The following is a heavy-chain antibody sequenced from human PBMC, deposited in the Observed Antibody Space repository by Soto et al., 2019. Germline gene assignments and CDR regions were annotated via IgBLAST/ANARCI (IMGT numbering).Heavy chain of an antibody. CDR3: ARLLPAAMDYFDY. CDR1: GGSISSSSYY. V-gene: IGHV4-39*01. Sequence: QLQLQESGPGLVKPSETLSLTCTVSGGSISSSSYYWGWIRQPPGKGLEWIGSIYYSGSTYYNPSLKSRVNIYVDTSKNQFSLKLSSVTAADTAVYYCARLLPAAMDYFDYWGQGTLVTVSS. J-gene: IGHJ4*02. D-gene: IGHD2-2*01. CDR2: IYYSGST.